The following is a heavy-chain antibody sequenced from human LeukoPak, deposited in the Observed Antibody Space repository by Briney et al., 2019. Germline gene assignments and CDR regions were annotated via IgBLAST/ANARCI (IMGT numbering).Heavy chain of an antibody. Sequence: ASVKVSCKASGYTFASYGISWVRQAPGQGLEWMGWISAYNGNTNYAQKLQGRVTMTTDTSTSTAYMELRSLRSDDTAVYYCARDRLSYADYYDSSGYRDYWGQGTLVTVSS. CDR3: ARDRLSYADYYDSSGYRDY. V-gene: IGHV1-18*01. CDR2: ISAYNGNT. D-gene: IGHD3-22*01. CDR1: GYTFASYG. J-gene: IGHJ4*02.